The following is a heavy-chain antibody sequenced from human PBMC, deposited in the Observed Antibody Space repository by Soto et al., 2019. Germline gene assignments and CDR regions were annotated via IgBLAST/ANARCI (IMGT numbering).Heavy chain of an antibody. Sequence: VQLLESGGGLVQPGGSLRLSCAGSGFIFRDYAMNWVRQAPGKGLEWVSDISGSGDSARYADSVKGRFTISRDNSRNTLYLTITRLRVVDTAVNYCGKETRGSSWSVCNFWGQGTLVTVSS. D-gene: IGHD6-13*01. J-gene: IGHJ4*02. CDR1: GFIFRDYA. V-gene: IGHV3-23*01. CDR2: ISGSGDSA. CDR3: GKETRGSSWSVCNF.